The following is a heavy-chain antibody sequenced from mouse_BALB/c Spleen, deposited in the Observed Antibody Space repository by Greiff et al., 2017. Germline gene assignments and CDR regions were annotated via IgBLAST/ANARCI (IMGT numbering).Heavy chain of an antibody. V-gene: IGHV14-1*02. J-gene: IGHJ2*01. CDR2: IDPENGNT. CDR1: GFNIKDYY. D-gene: IGHD2-1*01. CDR3: ALYYGNYVGY. Sequence: VQLQQSGAELVRPGALVKLSCKASGFNIKDYYMHWVKQRPEQGLEWIGWIDPENGNTIYDPKFQGKASITADTSSNTAYLQLSSLTSEDTAVYYCALYYGNYVGYWGQGTTLTVSS.